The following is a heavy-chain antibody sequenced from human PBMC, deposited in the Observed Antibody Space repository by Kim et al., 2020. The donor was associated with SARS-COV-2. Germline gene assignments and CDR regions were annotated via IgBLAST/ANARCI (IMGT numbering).Heavy chain of an antibody. V-gene: IGHV3-9*01. CDR2: ISWNSGSI. Sequence: GGSLRLSCAASGFTFDDYAMHWVRQAPGKGLEWVSGISWNSGSIGYADSVKGRFTISRDNAKNSLYLQMNSLRAEDTALYYCAGTGGLVNYWGQGTLVTVSS. D-gene: IGHD6-19*01. CDR3: AGTGGLVNY. CDR1: GFTFDDYA. J-gene: IGHJ4*02.